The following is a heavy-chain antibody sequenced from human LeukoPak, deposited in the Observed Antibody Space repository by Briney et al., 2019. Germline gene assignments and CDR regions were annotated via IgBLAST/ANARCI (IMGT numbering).Heavy chain of an antibody. CDR1: GYPFSAHF. Sequence: ASVRVSCKASGYPFSAHFLNWVRQAPGQGLEWMGNIDTTTGNPRYAQDFTGRFVFSLDTSVSTAYLQITSLKADDAAAYYCVRGTPTPGMDYWGQGTQVTVSS. CDR2: IDTTTGNP. CDR3: VRGTPTPGMDY. J-gene: IGHJ4*02. V-gene: IGHV7-4-1*02. D-gene: IGHD3-10*01.